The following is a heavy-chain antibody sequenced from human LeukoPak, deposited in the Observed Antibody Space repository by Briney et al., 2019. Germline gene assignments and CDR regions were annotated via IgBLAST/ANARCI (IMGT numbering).Heavy chain of an antibody. Sequence: GGSLRLSCAASGFTFSTYGMSWVRQAPGKGLGWVSTFRGGGGSTYYADSVKGRFTISRDNSKNTLYLQMDSLRAEGTAVYYCAKGSGYFDLWGRGTLVTVSS. V-gene: IGHV3-23*01. CDR2: FRGGGGST. J-gene: IGHJ2*01. CDR3: AKGSGYFDL. D-gene: IGHD3-10*01. CDR1: GFTFSTYG.